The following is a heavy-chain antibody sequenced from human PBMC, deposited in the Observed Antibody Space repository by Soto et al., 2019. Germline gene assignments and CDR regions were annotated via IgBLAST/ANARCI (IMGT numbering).Heavy chain of an antibody. CDR1: GGSISRGAYY. J-gene: IGHJ6*02. D-gene: IGHD3-10*01. CDR3: ARDTHIGGLGGMDV. CDR2: IHYSGSI. Sequence: QVQLQESGPGLVKPSQTLSLTCTVSGGSISRGAYYWSWIRQHPGQGLEWIGYIHYSGSIYYNPSLKSRITISGDTSKNQFFLKLSSVTAADTAVYYCARDTHIGGLGGMDVWGPGTTVSVSS. V-gene: IGHV4-31*03.